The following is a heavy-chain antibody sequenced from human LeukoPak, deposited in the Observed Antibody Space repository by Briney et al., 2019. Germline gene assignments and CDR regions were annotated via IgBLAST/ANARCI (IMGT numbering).Heavy chain of an antibody. J-gene: IGHJ1*01. Sequence: GESLKISCKGSGYSLTSYWIGWVRQMPGKGLEWMGIIYPGDSDTRYSPSFQGQVTISADKSISTAYLQWSSLKASDTAMYYCARPPPYSSGSNGQYFQHWGQGTLVTVSS. CDR3: ARPPPYSSGSNGQYFQH. D-gene: IGHD6-19*01. V-gene: IGHV5-51*01. CDR1: GYSLTSYW. CDR2: IYPGDSDT.